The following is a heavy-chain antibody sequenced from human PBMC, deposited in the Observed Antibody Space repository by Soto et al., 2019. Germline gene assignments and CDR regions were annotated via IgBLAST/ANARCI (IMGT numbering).Heavy chain of an antibody. V-gene: IGHV2-70*04. J-gene: IGHJ5*02. CDR3: AKTGTDGSWFDP. D-gene: IGHD1-1*01. CDR1: GFSLSTSGMR. CDR2: IDWEDDK. Sequence: GSGPTLVNPTQTLTLTCTFSGFSLSTSGMRVSWIRQPPGKALEWLARIDWEDDKYYRTSLKSRLTISKDTSKNQVVLTMTNMDPVDTATYYCAKTGTDGSWFDPWGQGTLVTVSS.